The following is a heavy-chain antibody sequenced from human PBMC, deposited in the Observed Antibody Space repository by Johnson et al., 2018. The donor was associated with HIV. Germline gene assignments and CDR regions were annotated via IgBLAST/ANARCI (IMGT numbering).Heavy chain of an antibody. CDR3: ARAPEVRGVDAFDV. CDR1: GFTVSSNY. Sequence: VQLVESGGGLVQPGGSLRLSCAASGFTVSSNYMSWVRQAPGKGLEWVSVIYSGGSTYYTDSVKGRFTISRDNSKNTLYLQMGSLRVEDMAVYYCARAPEVRGVDAFDVWGQGTVVTVSS. V-gene: IGHV3-66*01. CDR2: IYSGGST. J-gene: IGHJ3*01. D-gene: IGHD3-10*01.